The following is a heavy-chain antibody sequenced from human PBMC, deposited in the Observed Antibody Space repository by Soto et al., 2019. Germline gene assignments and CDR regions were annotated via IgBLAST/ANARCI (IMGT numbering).Heavy chain of an antibody. V-gene: IGHV1-46*01. D-gene: IGHD1-26*01. Sequence: SVKVSCKASGYTFTSYYMHWVRQAPGQGLEWMGIIKPRGGSAIYAQKFQGRVAITRDTSTSTVYMELSSLRSEDTAVYYCARDDGTEDYGMDVWGQGTTVTVSS. CDR3: ARDDGTEDYGMDV. CDR2: IKPRGGSA. CDR1: GYTFTSYY. J-gene: IGHJ6*02.